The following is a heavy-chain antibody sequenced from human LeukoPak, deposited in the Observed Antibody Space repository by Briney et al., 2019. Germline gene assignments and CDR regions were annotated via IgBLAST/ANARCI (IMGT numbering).Heavy chain of an antibody. J-gene: IGHJ4*02. CDR1: GYTFISYD. CDR2: MNPKSGNT. V-gene: IGHV1-8*01. Sequence: ASVKVSCKASGYTFISYDINWVRQATGQGLEWMGWMNPKSGNTGYAQKFQGRVTMTRDTSTSTVYMELSSLRSEDTAVYYCARDLEYSSSSYFDYWGQGTLVTVSS. D-gene: IGHD6-6*01. CDR3: ARDLEYSSSSYFDY.